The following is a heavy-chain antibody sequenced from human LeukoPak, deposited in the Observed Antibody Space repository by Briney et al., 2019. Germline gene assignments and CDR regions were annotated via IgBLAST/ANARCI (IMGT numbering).Heavy chain of an antibody. J-gene: IGHJ3*02. D-gene: IGHD4-17*01. CDR1: GFSFHSYA. Sequence: GGSLRLSCVASGFSFHSYAMTWVRQAPGKGLEWVSGISGSAVSTHYADSVKGRFTISRDNSKSTLYAQMNSLRAEDTAVYFCARVIGYGALDACDIWGQGTMVTVSS. V-gene: IGHV3-23*01. CDR3: ARVIGYGALDACDI. CDR2: ISGSAVST.